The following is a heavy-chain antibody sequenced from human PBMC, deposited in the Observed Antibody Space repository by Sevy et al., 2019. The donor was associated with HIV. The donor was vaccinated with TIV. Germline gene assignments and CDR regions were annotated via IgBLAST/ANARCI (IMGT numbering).Heavy chain of an antibody. D-gene: IGHD1-26*01. V-gene: IGHV3-21*06. CDR1: AFTFSSYN. CDR2: ISGSSNYI. CDR3: ARGPPDGSYDYFDY. Sequence: GGSLRLSRAASAFTFSSYNMNWVRQAPGKGLEWVSCISGSSNYIYYAESLMGRFIISRDNAKNTLYLQMNSLRADDTAVYYCARGPPDGSYDYFDYWGQGTLVTVSS. J-gene: IGHJ4*02.